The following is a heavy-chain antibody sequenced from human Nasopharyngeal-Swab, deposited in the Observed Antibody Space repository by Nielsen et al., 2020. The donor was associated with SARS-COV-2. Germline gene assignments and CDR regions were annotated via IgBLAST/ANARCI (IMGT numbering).Heavy chain of an antibody. Sequence: GESLKISFAASGFTFSSYSMNWVRQAPGKGLEWVSSISSSSSYIYYADSVKGRFTISRDNAKNSLYLQMNSLRAEDTAVYYCARDRFTMVRGAFDPWGQGTLVTVSS. V-gene: IGHV3-21*01. J-gene: IGHJ5*02. CDR3: ARDRFTMVRGAFDP. CDR1: GFTFSSYS. D-gene: IGHD3-10*01. CDR2: ISSSSSYI.